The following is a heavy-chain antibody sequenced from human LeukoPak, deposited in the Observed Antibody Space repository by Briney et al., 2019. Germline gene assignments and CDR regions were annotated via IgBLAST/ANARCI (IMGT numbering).Heavy chain of an antibody. CDR2: MFHSGTT. CDR3: AREGLRFLEWLLVDAFDI. V-gene: IGHV4-59*11. J-gene: IGHJ3*02. CDR1: GGSIKSHF. D-gene: IGHD3-3*01. Sequence: TPSETLSLTCTVSGGSIKSHFWSWVRQPPGKRLEWIGYMFHSGTTNYNPSLKSRVTISVDTSKNQFSLKLSSVTAADTAVYYCAREGLRFLEWLLVDAFDIWGQGTMVTVSS.